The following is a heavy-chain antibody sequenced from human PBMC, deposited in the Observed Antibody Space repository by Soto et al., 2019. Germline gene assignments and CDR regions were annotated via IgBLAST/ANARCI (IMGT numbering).Heavy chain of an antibody. J-gene: IGHJ4*02. CDR3: AKDSIADFWSGYYTSPPFDY. V-gene: IGHV3-23*01. CDR1: GFTFSSYA. Sequence: PGGSLRLSCAASGFTFSSYAMSWVRQAPGKGLEWVSAISGSGGSTYYADSVKGRFTISRDNSKNTLYLQMNSLRAEDTAVYYCAKDSIADFWSGYYTSPPFDYWGQGTLVTVSS. CDR2: ISGSGGST. D-gene: IGHD3-3*01.